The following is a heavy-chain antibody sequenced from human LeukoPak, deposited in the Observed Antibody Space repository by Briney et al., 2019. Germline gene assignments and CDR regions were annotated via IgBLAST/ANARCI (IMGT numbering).Heavy chain of an antibody. V-gene: IGHV4-39*07. Sequence: SETLSLTCTVSGGSISSSSYYWGWIRQPPGKGLEWIGSIYYSGSTYYNPSLKSRVTISVDTSKNQFSLKLSSVTAADTAVYYCAQGRDGYNMAIGYWGQGTLVTVSS. CDR3: AQGRDGYNMAIGY. CDR2: IYYSGST. CDR1: GGSISSSSYY. J-gene: IGHJ4*02. D-gene: IGHD5-24*01.